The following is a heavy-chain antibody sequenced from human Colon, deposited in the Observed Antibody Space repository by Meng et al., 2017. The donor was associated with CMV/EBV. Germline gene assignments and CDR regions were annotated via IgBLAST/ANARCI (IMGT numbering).Heavy chain of an antibody. J-gene: IGHJ4*02. CDR1: GGSISSSTYY. V-gene: IGHV4-39*07. CDR2: IYYSGYT. D-gene: IGHD4-17*01. Sequence: QLQRQESGPGLVKPSATLSLTCTVSGGSISSSTYYWGWIRQTPGKGLEWIGNIYYSGYTYYTPSLKSRLTISVDTSKNQFSLKLTSVTAADTAVYYCATDYGDYYFDRWGQGTLVTVSS. CDR3: ATDYGDYYFDR.